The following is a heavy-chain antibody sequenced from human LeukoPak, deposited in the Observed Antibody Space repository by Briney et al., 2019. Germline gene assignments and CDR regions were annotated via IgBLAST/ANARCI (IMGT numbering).Heavy chain of an antibody. V-gene: IGHV4-4*07. D-gene: IGHD6-13*01. CDR3: ARVAYSSSWPNWFDP. J-gene: IGHJ5*02. CDR2: IYTSGST. Sequence: PSETLSLTRTVSGGSISSYYWSWIRQPAGKGLEWIGRIYTSGSTNYNPSLKSRVTMSVDTSKNQFSLKLSSVTAADTAVYYCARVAYSSSWPNWFDPWGQGTLVTVSS. CDR1: GGSISSYY.